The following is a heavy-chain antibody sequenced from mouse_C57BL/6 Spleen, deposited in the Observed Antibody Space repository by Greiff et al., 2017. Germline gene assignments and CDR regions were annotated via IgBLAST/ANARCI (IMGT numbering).Heavy chain of an antibody. J-gene: IGHJ3*01. CDR2: ISYDGSN. CDR3: ARERGLGEFAY. Sequence: EVKLQESGPGLVKPSQSLSLTCSVTGYSITSGYYWNWIRQFPGNKLEWMGYISYDGSNNYNPSLKNRISITRDTSKNQFFLKLNSVTTEDTATYYCARERGLGEFAYWGQGTLVTVSA. CDR1: GYSITSGYY. D-gene: IGHD4-1*01. V-gene: IGHV3-6*01.